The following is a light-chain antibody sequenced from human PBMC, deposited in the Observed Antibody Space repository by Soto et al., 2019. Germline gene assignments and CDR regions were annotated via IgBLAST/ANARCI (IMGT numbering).Light chain of an antibody. CDR3: QQRANWPLT. CDR2: DTS. CDR1: QSLSSF. Sequence: EIVLTQSPATLSLSPGERATLFCRASQSLSSFLAWFQQKPGQAPRLLIYDTSNRATGIPARFSGSGSGTDFTLTISSLEPEYFAVYFCQQRANWPLTFGGGTKVEIK. J-gene: IGKJ4*01. V-gene: IGKV3-11*01.